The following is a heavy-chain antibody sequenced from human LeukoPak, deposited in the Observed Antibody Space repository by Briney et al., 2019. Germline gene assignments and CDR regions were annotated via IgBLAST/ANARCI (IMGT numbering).Heavy chain of an antibody. CDR1: GYTFTSYG. J-gene: IGHJ5*02. CDR2: ISAYNGNT. D-gene: IGHD3-3*01. V-gene: IGHV1-18*01. CDR3: ARGPLPWYDSWSGYYTNWFDP. Sequence: ASVKVSCKASGYTFTSYGISWVRQAPGQGLEWMGWISAYNGNTNYAQKLQGRVTMTTDTSTSTAYMELRSLRSDDTAVYYCARGPLPWYDSWSGYYTNWFDPWGQGTLVTVSS.